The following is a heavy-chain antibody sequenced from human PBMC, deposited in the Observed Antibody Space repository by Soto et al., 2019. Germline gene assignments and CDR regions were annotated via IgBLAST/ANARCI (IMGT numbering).Heavy chain of an antibody. D-gene: IGHD2-15*01. V-gene: IGHV1-18*01. Sequence: GSSLKLSCKSSGYTFTSYVISWVRQAPGQGLEWMGWISAYNGNTNYAQKLQGRVTMTTDTSTSTAYMELRSLRSDDTAVYYCARDSKAKGGNLNDASDIWGQGTMVTVSS. CDR1: GYTFTSYV. CDR3: ARDSKAKGGNLNDASDI. J-gene: IGHJ3*02. CDR2: ISAYNGNT.